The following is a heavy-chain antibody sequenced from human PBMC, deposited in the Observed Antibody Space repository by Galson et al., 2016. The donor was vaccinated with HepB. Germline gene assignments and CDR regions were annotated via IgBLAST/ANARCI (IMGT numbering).Heavy chain of an antibody. D-gene: IGHD3-3*01. CDR1: GASVSSITAG. CDR2: TYYRSRWYN. Sequence: CAISGASVSSITAGWNWIRQSSSRGLEWLGKTYYRSRWYNGYAVYVSRRISIDADTSKNQFPLQLKSLTPEDPAVYYFSRVDFWCGYYTGLFDPWGQGISVTVSS. J-gene: IGHJ5*02. V-gene: IGHV6-1*01. CDR3: SRVDFWCGYYTGLFDP.